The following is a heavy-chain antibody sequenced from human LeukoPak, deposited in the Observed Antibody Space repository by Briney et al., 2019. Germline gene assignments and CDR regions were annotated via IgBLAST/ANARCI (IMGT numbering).Heavy chain of an antibody. V-gene: IGHV1-46*01. CDR3: AREVEYSSSSRDYFDY. Sequence: GASVKVSCKASGYTFTSYYMHWVRQAPGQGLEWMGLINPSGGSTSYAQKFQGRVTMTRDTSTSTVYMELSSLRSEDTAVYYCAREVEYSSSSRDYFDYWGQGTLVTVSS. J-gene: IGHJ4*02. D-gene: IGHD6-6*01. CDR1: GYTFTSYY. CDR2: INPSGGST.